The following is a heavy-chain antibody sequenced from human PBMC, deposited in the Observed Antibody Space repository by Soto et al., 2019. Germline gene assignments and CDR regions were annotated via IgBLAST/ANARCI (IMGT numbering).Heavy chain of an antibody. J-gene: IGHJ5*02. CDR1: GGSISSGDYY. CDR3: ARWWSGSRQGFDP. Sequence: QVQLQESGPGLVKPSQTLSLTCTVSGGSISSGDYYWSWIRQHPGKGLEWIGYIYYSGSTYYNPYLKSRVTISVDTSKNQFSLKLSSVTDADTAVYYCARWWSGSRQGFDPWGQGTLVTVSS. CDR2: IYYSGST. V-gene: IGHV4-31*03. D-gene: IGHD3-3*01.